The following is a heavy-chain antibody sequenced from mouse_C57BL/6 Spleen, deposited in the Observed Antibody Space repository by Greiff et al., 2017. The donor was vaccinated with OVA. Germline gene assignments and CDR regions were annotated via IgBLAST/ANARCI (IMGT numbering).Heavy chain of an antibody. D-gene: IGHD3-2*02. J-gene: IGHJ3*01. V-gene: IGHV14-3*01. CDR1: GFNIKNTY. CDR3: ATDSSGYVDWFAY. CDR2: IDPANGNT. Sequence: EVKLQESVAELVRPGASVKLSCTASGFNIKNTYMHWVKQRPEQGLEWIGRIDPANGNTTYAPKFQGKATITADTSSNTAYLQLSSLTSEDTAIYYCATDSSGYVDWFAYWGQGTLVTVSA.